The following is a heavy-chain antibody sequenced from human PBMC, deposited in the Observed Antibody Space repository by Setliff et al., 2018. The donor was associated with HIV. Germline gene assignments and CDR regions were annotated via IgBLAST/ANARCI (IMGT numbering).Heavy chain of an antibody. V-gene: IGHV1-46*01. CDR3: GRVPYRSAWFSGGHNPFDV. Sequence: GASVKVSCKASGGTFSRYAISWVRQAPGQGLEWMGVMYPTGGRTTYAQKFQGRVNMTMDTSTSTVYMELRSLRSDDTAVYYCGRVPYRSAWFSGGHNPFDVWGQGTMVTVSS. D-gene: IGHD6-19*01. CDR2: MYPTGGRT. J-gene: IGHJ3*01. CDR1: GGTFSRYA.